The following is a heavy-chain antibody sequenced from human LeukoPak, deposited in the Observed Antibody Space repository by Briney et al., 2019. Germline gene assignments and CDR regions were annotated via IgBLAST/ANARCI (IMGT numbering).Heavy chain of an antibody. CDR1: GFTFSDYY. CDR3: ARDFCGDSFYFDY. Sequence: KPGGSLRLSCAASGFTFSDYYMSWIRQAPGKGLEWVSYISSSGSTIYYADSVKGRFTISRDNAKNSLYLRMNSLRAEDTAVYYCARDFCGDSFYFDYWGQGTLVTVSS. V-gene: IGHV3-11*04. D-gene: IGHD4-17*01. CDR2: ISSSGSTI. J-gene: IGHJ4*02.